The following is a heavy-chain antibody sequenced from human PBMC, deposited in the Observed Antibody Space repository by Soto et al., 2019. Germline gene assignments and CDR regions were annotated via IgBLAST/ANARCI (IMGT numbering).Heavy chain of an antibody. CDR2: ISYSGSA. J-gene: IGHJ4*02. CDR1: GGSISSGDYY. Sequence: SETLSLTCTVSGGSISSGDYYWSWIRQPPGKGLEWIGYISYSGSAYYNPSLKSRFTISIDTSKKQFSLNLRSVTAADTAVYYCARAGYDILTGYYYFDYWGQGTLVTVSS. D-gene: IGHD3-9*01. V-gene: IGHV4-30-4*01. CDR3: ARAGYDILTGYYYFDY.